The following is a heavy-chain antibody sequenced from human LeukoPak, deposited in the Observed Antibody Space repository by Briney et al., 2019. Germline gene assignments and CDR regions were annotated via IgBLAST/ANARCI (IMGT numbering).Heavy chain of an antibody. CDR3: ARLIAVAGTYRGHFGY. J-gene: IGHJ4*02. V-gene: IGHV4-59*08. Sequence: PSETLSLTCTISGGSISTYYWSWIRQPPGKGLEGIGYIYYSGSTNYNPSLMSRLTISVDTSKNQFSLKLSSVTAADTAVYYCARLIAVAGTYRGHFGYWGQGALVTVSS. CDR2: IYYSGST. D-gene: IGHD6-19*01. CDR1: GGSISTYY.